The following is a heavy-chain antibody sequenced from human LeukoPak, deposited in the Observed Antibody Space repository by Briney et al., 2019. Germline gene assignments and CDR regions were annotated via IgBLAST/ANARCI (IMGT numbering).Heavy chain of an antibody. CDR2: INPNSGGT. D-gene: IGHD6-13*01. CDR3: ARDLGTPATNAEYFFDY. Sequence: ASVKVSFKASGYTFTDYCVHWVRQAPGQGLEWMGWINPNSGGTRYAQKFQGRVTLTRDTSISTAYMELSSLTSDDTAVYFCARDLGTPATNAEYFFDYWGQGTLVIVSS. V-gene: IGHV1-2*02. CDR1: GYTFTDYC. J-gene: IGHJ4*02.